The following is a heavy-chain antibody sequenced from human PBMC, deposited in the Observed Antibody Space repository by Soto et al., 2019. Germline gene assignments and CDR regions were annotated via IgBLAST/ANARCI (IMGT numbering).Heavy chain of an antibody. CDR1: GGSISTYY. CDR2: IYYSGST. Sequence: SETLALTCTVSGGSISTYYWSWIRQPPGKGLEWIGYIYYSGSTNYNPSLKSRVTISVDTSKNQFSLKLSSVTAADTAVYYCARDCGDSEGGYYFYYMAVRGKGTTVPVSS. CDR3: ARDCGDSEGGYYFYYMAV. V-gene: IGHV4-59*01. D-gene: IGHD2-21*02. J-gene: IGHJ6*03.